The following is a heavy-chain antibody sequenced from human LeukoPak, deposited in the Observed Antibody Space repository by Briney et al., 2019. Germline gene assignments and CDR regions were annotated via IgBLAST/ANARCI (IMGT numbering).Heavy chain of an antibody. D-gene: IGHD1-1*01. CDR3: ARDQYETGLYYYYYYMDV. CDR2: IYYSGST. Sequence: SETLSLTCTVSGGSISSSSYYWGWIRQPPGKGLEWIGSIYYSGSTYYNPSLKSRVTISVDTSKNQFSLKLSSVTAADTAVYYWARDQYETGLYYYYYYMDVWGKGTTVTVSS. CDR1: GGSISSSSYY. V-gene: IGHV4-39*07. J-gene: IGHJ6*03.